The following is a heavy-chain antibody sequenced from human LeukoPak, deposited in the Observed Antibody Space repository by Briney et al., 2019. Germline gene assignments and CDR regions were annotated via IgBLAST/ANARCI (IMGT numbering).Heavy chain of an antibody. Sequence: SETLSLTCTLSGGSISSYYWSWLRQPPGKGLEWIGYIYYSGSTNYNPSLKSRVTISVDTSKNQFSLKLSSVTAADTAVYYCASRIAAAGTGRGYFDYWGQGTLVTVSS. CDR2: IYYSGST. J-gene: IGHJ4*02. CDR1: GGSISSYY. D-gene: IGHD6-13*01. CDR3: ASRIAAAGTGRGYFDY. V-gene: IGHV4-59*01.